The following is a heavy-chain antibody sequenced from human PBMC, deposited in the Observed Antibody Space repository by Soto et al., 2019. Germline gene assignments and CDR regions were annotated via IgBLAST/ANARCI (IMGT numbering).Heavy chain of an antibody. Sequence: QVQLVQSGAEVKKPGASVKASCKASGYTFTSYYMHWVRQAPGQGLEWMGIINPSGGSTSYAQKFQGRVTMTRDTSTSTVYMELSSLRSEFTAVYYCARELVGRGSSGWYVFYVMDVWGQGTTGTVSS. V-gene: IGHV1-46*01. CDR3: ARELVGRGSSGWYVFYVMDV. J-gene: IGHJ6*02. CDR1: GYTFTSYY. CDR2: INPSGGST. D-gene: IGHD6-19*01.